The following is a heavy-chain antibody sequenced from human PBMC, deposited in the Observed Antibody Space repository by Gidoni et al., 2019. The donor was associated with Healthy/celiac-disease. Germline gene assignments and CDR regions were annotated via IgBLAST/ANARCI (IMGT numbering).Heavy chain of an antibody. CDR2: INWNGGST. CDR3: ARALQGSSSSWGLDY. CDR1: GFTFDDYG. J-gene: IGHJ4*02. Sequence: EVQLVESGGGVVRPGGSLRLACAASGFTFDDYGMSWVRQAPGKGLEWVSGINWNGGSTGYADSVKGRFTISRDNAKNSLYLQMNSLRAEDTALYYCARALQGSSSSWGLDYWGQGTLVTVSS. D-gene: IGHD6-13*01. V-gene: IGHV3-20*04.